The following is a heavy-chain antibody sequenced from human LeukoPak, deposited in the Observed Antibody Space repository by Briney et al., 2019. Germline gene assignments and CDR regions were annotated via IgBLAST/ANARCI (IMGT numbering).Heavy chain of an antibody. J-gene: IGHJ4*02. CDR2: IWYDGSNK. V-gene: IGHV3-33*01. CDR1: GFTFSNYD. Sequence: PGRSLRLSCAASGFTFSNYDMHWVRQAPGKGLEWVAVIWYDGSNKYYADSVKARFTISRDNSKNALYLQMNTLRAEDTAVYYCARDPGGVVYFDYWGQGTLVTVSS. CDR3: ARDPGGVVYFDY. D-gene: IGHD2-8*01.